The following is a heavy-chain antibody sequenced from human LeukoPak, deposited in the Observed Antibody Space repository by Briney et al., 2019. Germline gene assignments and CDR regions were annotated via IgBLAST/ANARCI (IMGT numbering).Heavy chain of an antibody. CDR2: IGPTGTDR. CDR1: GFTFSFCG. CDR3: ATETTGRHYDY. Sequence: GGSLRLSSAASGFTFSFCGFNWVRQAPGKGLEWVSSIGPTGTDRYYADSVRGRFTISRDNAKNSMYLQMDSLRDEDTAVYYCATETTGRHYDYWGQGTLLTVSS. D-gene: IGHD1-14*01. J-gene: IGHJ4*02. V-gene: IGHV3-21*01.